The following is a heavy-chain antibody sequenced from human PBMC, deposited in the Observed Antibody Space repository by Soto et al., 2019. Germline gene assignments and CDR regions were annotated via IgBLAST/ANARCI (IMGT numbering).Heavy chain of an antibody. CDR3: VRRHVSATGIDWFDP. CDR2: IGAYNGNT. V-gene: IGHV1-18*04. CDR1: GYTFTSYG. Sequence: ASVKVSCKASGYTFTSYGISWVRQAPGQGLEWMGWIGAYNGNTNYAPKFQGRVTITRDTSASTAYMELSSLRSEDTAVYYCVRRHVSATGIDWFDPWGQGTLVTVSS. J-gene: IGHJ5*02. D-gene: IGHD6-13*01.